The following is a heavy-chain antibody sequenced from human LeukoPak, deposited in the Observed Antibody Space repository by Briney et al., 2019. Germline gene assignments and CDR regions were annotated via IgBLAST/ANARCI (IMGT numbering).Heavy chain of an antibody. CDR3: ARRPPGGEYGYYFDY. CDR2: IYPGDSAT. V-gene: IGHV5-51*01. D-gene: IGHD4-17*01. CDR1: GYSFSNFW. Sequence: GASLQISCKGSGYSFSNFWIGWVRPMPGKGLEWMGIIYPGDSATRYSPSFQGQVTISADKSISTAYLQWSSLKASDTAMYYCARRPPGGEYGYYFDYWGQGTLLTVSS. J-gene: IGHJ4*02.